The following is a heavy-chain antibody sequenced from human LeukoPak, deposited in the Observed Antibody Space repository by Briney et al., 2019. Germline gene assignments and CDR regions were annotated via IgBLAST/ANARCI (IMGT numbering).Heavy chain of an antibody. J-gene: IGHJ4*02. D-gene: IGHD3-9*01. CDR1: GFTFSNSA. CDR3: ARDPLRYLRVAHYDY. V-gene: IGHV3-21*01. CDR2: IDYDSSHI. Sequence: GGSLRLSCAASGFTFSNSAMDWVRQAPGKGLEWVSAIDYDSSHIYYAASVRGRFTSSRDNARNSVYLQMNSLRVEDTAVYYCARDPLRYLRVAHYDYWGQGPLVAVSS.